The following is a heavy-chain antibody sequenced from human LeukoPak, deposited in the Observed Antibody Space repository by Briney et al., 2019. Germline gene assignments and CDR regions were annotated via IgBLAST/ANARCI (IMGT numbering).Heavy chain of an antibody. D-gene: IGHD6-13*01. CDR3: ARGFTGYSSSWYGLDGDYYYYGMDV. CDR2: IYPGDSDT. Sequence: LGESLKISCKGSGYSFTSYWIGWVRQRSGKGLEWVGIIYPGDSDTRYSRSCQGQITISADKSISTAYLQWSSLKASDTAMYYCARGFTGYSSSWYGLDGDYYYYGMDVWGQGTTVTVSS. V-gene: IGHV5-51*01. J-gene: IGHJ6*02. CDR1: GYSFTSYW.